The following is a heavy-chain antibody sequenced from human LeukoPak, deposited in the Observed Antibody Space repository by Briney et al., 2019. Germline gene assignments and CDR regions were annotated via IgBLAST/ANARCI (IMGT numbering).Heavy chain of an antibody. D-gene: IGHD3-22*01. J-gene: IGHJ4*02. V-gene: IGHV4-39*07. Sequence: SETLSLTCTVSGGSISSSSYYWGWLRQPPGKGLEWIGSIYYSGSTYYNPSLKSRVTISVDTSKNQFSLKLSSVTAADTAVYYCARGRDDYDSSGYYLDYWGQGTLVTVSS. CDR2: IYYSGST. CDR1: GGSISSSSYY. CDR3: ARGRDDYDSSGYYLDY.